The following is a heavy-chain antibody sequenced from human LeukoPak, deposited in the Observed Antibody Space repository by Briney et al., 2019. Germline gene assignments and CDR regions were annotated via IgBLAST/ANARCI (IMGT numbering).Heavy chain of an antibody. CDR2: INPSGGST. D-gene: IGHD6-19*01. CDR1: GYTFTSYY. CDR3: AREGIAVAAPDY. Sequence: ASVKVSCKASGYTFTSYYMHWVRQAPGQGLEWMGIINPSGGSTSYAQKFQGRVTMTRDTSTSAVYMELSSLRSEDTAVYYCAREGIAVAAPDYWGQGTLVTVSS. J-gene: IGHJ4*02. V-gene: IGHV1-46*01.